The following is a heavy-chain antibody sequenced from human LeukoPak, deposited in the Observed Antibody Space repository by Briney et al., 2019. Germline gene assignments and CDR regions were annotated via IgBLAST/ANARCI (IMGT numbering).Heavy chain of an antibody. CDR3: ARDTHFYDSSGYYDY. V-gene: IGHV1-2*04. J-gene: IGHJ4*02. CDR2: INPNSGGT. Sequence: GASVKVSCKASGYTFTSYGISWVRQAPGQGLEWMGWINPNSGGTNYAQKFQGWVTMTRDTSISTAYIELSRLRSDDTAVYYCARDTHFYDSSGYYDYWGQGTLVTVSS. CDR1: GYTFTSYG. D-gene: IGHD3-22*01.